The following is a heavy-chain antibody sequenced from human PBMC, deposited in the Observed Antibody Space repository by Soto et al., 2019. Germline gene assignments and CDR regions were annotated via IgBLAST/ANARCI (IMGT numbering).Heavy chain of an antibody. V-gene: IGHV3-30*18. CDR1: GFTFSSYG. J-gene: IGHJ4*02. CDR3: AKLQGAVYAPFDY. CDR2: ISYDGSNK. Sequence: QVQLVESGGGVVQPGRSLRLSCAASGFTFSSYGMHWVRQAPGKGLEWVAVISYDGSNKYYADSVKGRFTISRDNSKSTLYLQMNSLRADDTAVYYFAKLQGAVYAPFDYWGQGTLVTVS. D-gene: IGHD6-19*01.